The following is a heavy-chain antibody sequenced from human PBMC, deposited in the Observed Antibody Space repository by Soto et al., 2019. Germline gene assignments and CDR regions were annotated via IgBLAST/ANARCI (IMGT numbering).Heavy chain of an antibody. CDR3: ARDKIKGGSSSYGMDV. Sequence: SETLSLTCTVSGGSISSYYWSWIRQPPGKGLEWIGYIYYSGSTNYNPSLKSRVTISVDTPKNQFSLKLSSVTAADTAVYYCARDKIKGGSSSYGMDVWGQGTTVTVSS. D-gene: IGHD6-6*01. CDR2: IYYSGST. CDR1: GGSISSYY. V-gene: IGHV4-59*01. J-gene: IGHJ6*02.